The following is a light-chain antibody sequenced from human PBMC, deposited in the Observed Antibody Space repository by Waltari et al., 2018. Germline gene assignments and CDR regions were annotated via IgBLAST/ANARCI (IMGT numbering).Light chain of an antibody. CDR1: STDVGAYNF. Sequence: QSALTQPASVSGSPGQSITISCTGSSTDVGAYNFVSGYQQHPGKVPQLILYNVVNRPAGIDHRFSDSKSGNTASLTISGLQEEDEGEYYCSSYTTSTTLLFGTGTRLTVL. CDR3: SSYTTSTTLL. CDR2: NVV. V-gene: IGLV2-14*01. J-gene: IGLJ1*01.